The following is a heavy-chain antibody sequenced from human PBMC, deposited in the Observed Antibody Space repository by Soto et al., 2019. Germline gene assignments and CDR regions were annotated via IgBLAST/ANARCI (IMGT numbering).Heavy chain of an antibody. J-gene: IGHJ4*02. D-gene: IGHD5-18*01. CDR2: IYWNDDK. Sequence: SGPTLVNPTQTLTLTCTFSGFSLSTSGVGVGWIRQPPGKALEWLALIYWNDDKRYSPSLKSRLTITKDTSKNQVVLTMTNMDPVDTATYYCAHIRPLLGIQLFDYWGQGTLVTVSS. CDR3: AHIRPLLGIQLFDY. V-gene: IGHV2-5*01. CDR1: GFSLSTSGVG.